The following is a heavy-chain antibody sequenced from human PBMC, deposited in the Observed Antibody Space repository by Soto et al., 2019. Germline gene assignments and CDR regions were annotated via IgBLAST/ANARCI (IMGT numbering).Heavy chain of an antibody. CDR1: GGSFSGYY. CDR3: ARGTIFGVVLTFDS. D-gene: IGHD3-3*01. J-gene: IGHJ4*01. V-gene: IGHV4-34*01. CDR2: IDHSGST. Sequence: SETLSLTCAVYGGSFSGYYWSWIRQPPGKGLEWIGEIDHSGSTNYNPSLKSRVTISVDTSKNQFSLKLKSVTAADTAVYYCARGTIFGVVLTFDSWGHGTLVTVSS.